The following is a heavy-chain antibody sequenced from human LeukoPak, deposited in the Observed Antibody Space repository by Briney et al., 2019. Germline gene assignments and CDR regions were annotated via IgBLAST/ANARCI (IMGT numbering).Heavy chain of an antibody. J-gene: IGHJ5*02. D-gene: IGHD6-13*01. V-gene: IGHV1-3*03. Sequence: ASVKVSCKASGYTFTSYGISWVRQAPGQGLEWMGWINAGNGNTKYSQEFQGRVTITRDTSASTAYMELSSLRSEDMAVYYCARGSSFNWFDPWGQGTLVTVSS. CDR3: ARGSSFNWFDP. CDR1: GYTFTSYG. CDR2: INAGNGNT.